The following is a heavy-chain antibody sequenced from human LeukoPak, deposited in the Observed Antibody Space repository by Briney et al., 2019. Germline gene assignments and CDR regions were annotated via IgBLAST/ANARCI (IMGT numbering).Heavy chain of an antibody. CDR1: GYTFTGYY. J-gene: IGHJ4*02. D-gene: IGHD1-26*01. CDR3: ARAGSYKDFYYFDY. V-gene: IGHV1-2*02. CDR2: INPNSGGT. Sequence: ASVKVSCKASGYTFTGYYMHWVRQAPGQGLEWMGWINPNSGGTNYAQKFQGRVTMTRDTSISTAYVELSRLRSDDTAVYYCARAGSYKDFYYFDYWGQGTLVTVSS.